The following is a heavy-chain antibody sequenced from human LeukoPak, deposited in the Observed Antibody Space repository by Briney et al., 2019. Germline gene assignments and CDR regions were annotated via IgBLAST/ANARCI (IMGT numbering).Heavy chain of an antibody. V-gene: IGHV4-4*02. Sequence: NPSGTLSLTCTVSGGSISTSNWWSWVRQPPGKGLEWIGEVYHCGSTTYNSSLKSRLTMSIDKSKNHFSLILLSVNAADTAVYYCARRYYGSGTNYFDYWGQGTLVTVS. CDR1: GGSISTSNW. CDR2: VYHCGST. CDR3: ARRYYGSGTNYFDY. J-gene: IGHJ4*02. D-gene: IGHD3-10*01.